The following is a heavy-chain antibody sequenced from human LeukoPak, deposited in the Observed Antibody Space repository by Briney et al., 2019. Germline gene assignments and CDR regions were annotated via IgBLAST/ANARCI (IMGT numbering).Heavy chain of an antibody. Sequence: SETLSLTCTVSCGSISSGGYYWSWIRQHPGKGLEWIGYIYYSGSTYYNPSLKSRVTISVDTSKNQFSLKLSSVTAADTAVYYCARESPEKGAFDIWGQGTMVTVSS. CDR1: CGSISSGGYY. CDR3: ARESPEKGAFDI. CDR2: IYYSGST. J-gene: IGHJ3*02. V-gene: IGHV4-31*03.